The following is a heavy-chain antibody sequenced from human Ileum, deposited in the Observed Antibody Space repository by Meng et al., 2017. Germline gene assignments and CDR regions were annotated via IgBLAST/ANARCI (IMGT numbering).Heavy chain of an antibody. V-gene: IGHV3-23*01. J-gene: IGHJ4*02. CDR2: ISGSVDRT. Sequence: GGSLRLSCAASGFTFSNYAMNWVRQAPGKGLEWVSTISGSVDRTNYADSVKRRFTISRDNSNNTLYLQMNTLRAEDTAIYYCAKGRAFSMATACDYWGQGTLVTVSS. CDR3: AKGRAFSMATACDY. D-gene: IGHD3-10*01. CDR1: GFTFSNYA.